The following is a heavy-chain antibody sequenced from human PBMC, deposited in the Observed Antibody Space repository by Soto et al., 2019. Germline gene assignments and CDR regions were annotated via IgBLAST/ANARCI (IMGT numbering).Heavy chain of an antibody. CDR2: ISYDGNNK. CDR3: AGSGSYYHWFDP. J-gene: IGHJ5*02. Sequence: QVQLVESGGGVVQPGRSLRLSCAASGVTFSSYGMHWVRQAPGKGLEWVAVISYDGNNKYYADSVKGRFTIHRDNSKNALYLQMNSLRAEDTAVDYWAGSGSYYHWFDPWGQGTLVTVSS. D-gene: IGHD3-10*01. CDR1: GVTFSSYG. V-gene: IGHV3-30*03.